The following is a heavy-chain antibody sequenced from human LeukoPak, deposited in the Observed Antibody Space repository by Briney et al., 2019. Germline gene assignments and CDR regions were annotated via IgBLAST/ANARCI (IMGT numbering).Heavy chain of an antibody. CDR1: GGSIRNYY. Sequence: SETLSLTCTVSGGSIRNYYWSWIRQPAGKGLEWIGRIYTSGSTNYNSSLKSRLTMSVDTSKNQFSLKLSSVTAADTAVYYCERLRPMGGSFPDSFDIWGQGTMVTVSS. J-gene: IGHJ3*02. CDR3: ERLRPMGGSFPDSFDI. CDR2: IYTSGST. D-gene: IGHD1-26*01. V-gene: IGHV4-4*07.